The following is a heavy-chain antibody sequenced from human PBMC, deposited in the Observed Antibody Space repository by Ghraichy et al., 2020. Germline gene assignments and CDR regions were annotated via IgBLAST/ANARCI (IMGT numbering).Heavy chain of an antibody. CDR2: IIPIFGTA. J-gene: IGHJ6*02. Sequence: SVKVSCKASGGTFSSYAISWVRQAPGQGLEWMGGIIPIFGTANYAQKFQGRVTITADKSTSTAYMELSSLRSEDTAVYYCARSLRGYSYGHVYYYYGMDVWGQGTTVTVSS. D-gene: IGHD5-18*01. CDR3: ARSLRGYSYGHVYYYYGMDV. CDR1: GGTFSSYA. V-gene: IGHV1-69*06.